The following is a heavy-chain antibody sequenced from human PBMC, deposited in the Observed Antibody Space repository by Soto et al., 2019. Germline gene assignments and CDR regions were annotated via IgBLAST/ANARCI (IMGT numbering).Heavy chain of an antibody. J-gene: IGHJ6*02. Sequence: QVQLVESGGGVVQPGRSLRLSCAASGFTFSSYGMHWVRQAPGKGLEWVAVISYDGSNKYYADSVKGRFTISRDNSKNTLYLQMNSLRAEDTAVYYCAKDSEQWLVLYYDGMDVWGQGTTVTVSS. D-gene: IGHD6-19*01. CDR3: AKDSEQWLVLYYDGMDV. CDR1: GFTFSSYG. CDR2: ISYDGSNK. V-gene: IGHV3-30*18.